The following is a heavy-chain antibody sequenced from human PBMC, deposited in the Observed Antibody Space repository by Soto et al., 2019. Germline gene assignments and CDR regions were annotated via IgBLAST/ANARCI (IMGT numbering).Heavy chain of an antibody. Sequence: SQTLSLTCTVSGDSISSGGYYWSWIRQHPGKGLEWIGYIYYSGSTYYNPSLKSRVTISVDTSKNQFSLKLSSVTAADTAVYYCARDYSLGKRPPYSGPPRGADYWGQGTQVTVSS. CDR1: GDSISSGGYY. D-gene: IGHD5-12*01. V-gene: IGHV4-31*03. CDR2: IYYSGST. CDR3: ARDYSLGKRPPYSGPPRGADY. J-gene: IGHJ4*02.